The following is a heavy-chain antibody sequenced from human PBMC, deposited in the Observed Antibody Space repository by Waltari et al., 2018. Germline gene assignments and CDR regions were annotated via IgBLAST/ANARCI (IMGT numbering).Heavy chain of an antibody. D-gene: IGHD3-22*01. V-gene: IGHV1-69*01. CDR2: IIPILGTA. CDR3: ARAPDYYDSSGYYAFDI. J-gene: IGHJ3*02. CDR1: GGTFSSYA. Sequence: QVQLVQSGAEVKKPGSSVKVSCKASGGTFSSYAISWVRQAPGQGLEWMGGIIPILGTANYAQKFQGRVTITADESTSTAYMELSSLRSEDTAVYYCARAPDYYDSSGYYAFDIWGQGTMVTVSS.